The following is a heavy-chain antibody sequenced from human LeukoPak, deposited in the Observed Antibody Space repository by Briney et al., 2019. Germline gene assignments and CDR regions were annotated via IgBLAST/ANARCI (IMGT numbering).Heavy chain of an antibody. D-gene: IGHD5-12*01. Sequence: GGSLRLSCAASGFTFSLYEMNWVRQAPGKGPEWVSYISSSGSTIYYADSVKGRFSISRDNAKNSLNLQMNSLRAEDTAFYYCARVENSATRGFYFDYWGQGVLVTVSS. CDR1: GFTFSLYE. CDR3: ARVENSATRGFYFDY. CDR2: ISSSGSTI. V-gene: IGHV3-48*03. J-gene: IGHJ4*02.